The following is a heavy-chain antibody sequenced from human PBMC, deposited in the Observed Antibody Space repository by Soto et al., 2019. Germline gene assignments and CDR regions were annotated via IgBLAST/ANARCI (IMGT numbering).Heavy chain of an antibody. CDR2: IKQDGSEK. D-gene: IGHD6-13*01. CDR3: ASWSSSPTYYFDY. CDR1: GFTFSSYW. V-gene: IGHV3-7*01. Sequence: GGSLRLSCAASGFTFSSYWMSWVRQAPGKGLEWVANIKQDGSEKYYVDSVKGRFTISRDNAKNSLYLQMNSLRAEDTAVYYCASWSSSPTYYFDYWGQGTLVTVSS. J-gene: IGHJ4*02.